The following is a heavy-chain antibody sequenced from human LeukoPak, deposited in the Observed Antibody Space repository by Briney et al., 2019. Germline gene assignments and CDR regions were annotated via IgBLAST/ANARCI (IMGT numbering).Heavy chain of an antibody. CDR1: GFTFTNYV. CDR3: AKSLFGLGSTNWFDP. Sequence: GSLRLSCAASGFTFTNYVMSWVRQAPGKGLEWVSGIGDSGGSTYYADSVKGRFTISRDNSKNTLYLQMNSLRAEDTAVYYCAKSLFGLGSTNWFDPWGQGTLVTVSS. V-gene: IGHV3-23*01. CDR2: IGDSGGST. J-gene: IGHJ5*02. D-gene: IGHD3-10*01.